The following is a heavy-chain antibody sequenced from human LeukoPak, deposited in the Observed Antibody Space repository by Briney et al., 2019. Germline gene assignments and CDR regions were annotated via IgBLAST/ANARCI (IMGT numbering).Heavy chain of an antibody. CDR3: ATLLGSNYYDSSGYPDY. D-gene: IGHD3-22*01. J-gene: IGHJ4*02. CDR1: GYTFTSYY. CDR2: INPSGGST. V-gene: IGHV1-46*01. Sequence: ASVKVSCKASGYTFTSYYMHWVRQAPGQGLEWMGIINPSGGSTSYAQKFQGRVTMTRDTSTSTVYMELSSLRSEDTAVYYCATLLGSNYYDSSGYPDYWGQGTLVTVSS.